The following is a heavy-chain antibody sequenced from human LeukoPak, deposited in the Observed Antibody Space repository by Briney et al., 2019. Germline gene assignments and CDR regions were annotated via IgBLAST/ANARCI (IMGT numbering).Heavy chain of an antibody. CDR2: IYHSGST. CDR1: GYSISSGYY. D-gene: IGHD1-1*01. CDR3: ARDGKF. Sequence: PSETLSLTCAVSGYSISSGYYWGWIRQPPGKGLEWIGSIYHSGSTFYNPSLKSRVTISVDTSKNQYSLRLSSVTASDTAVFYCARDGKFGGQGTVVTVSS. J-gene: IGHJ3*01. V-gene: IGHV4-38-2*02.